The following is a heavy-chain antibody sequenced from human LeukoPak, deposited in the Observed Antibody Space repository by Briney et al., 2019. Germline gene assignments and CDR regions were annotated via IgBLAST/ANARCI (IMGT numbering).Heavy chain of an antibody. CDR1: GGTFSSYA. Sequence: SVKVSCKASGGTFSSYAISWVRQAPGQGLEWMGRIIPILGIANYAQKFQGRVTITAGKSTSTAYMELSSLRSEDTAVYYCAREVPYGDYSFNTDYWGQGTLVTVSS. D-gene: IGHD4-17*01. J-gene: IGHJ4*02. V-gene: IGHV1-69*04. CDR3: AREVPYGDYSFNTDY. CDR2: IIPILGIA.